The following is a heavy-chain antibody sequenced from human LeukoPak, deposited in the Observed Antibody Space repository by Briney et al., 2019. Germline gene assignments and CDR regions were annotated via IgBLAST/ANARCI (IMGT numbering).Heavy chain of an antibody. CDR2: MNPNSGNT. D-gene: IGHD6-19*01. Sequence: ASVKVSCKASGYTFTSCDINWVRQATGQGLEWMGWMNPNSGNTGYGQTFQGRITMTRDISIGTAYMELSNLTSEDTAIYYCTRGSSGRRDNWGQGTLVTVSA. V-gene: IGHV1-8*01. J-gene: IGHJ4*02. CDR1: GYTFTSCD. CDR3: TRGSSGRRDN.